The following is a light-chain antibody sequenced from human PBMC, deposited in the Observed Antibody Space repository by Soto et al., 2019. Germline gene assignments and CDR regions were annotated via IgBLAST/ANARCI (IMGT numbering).Light chain of an antibody. Sequence: DIQMTQSPSSLSASVGDRVTITCRASQSISSYLNWYQQKPGKAPKLLIYAASSLQSGVPSRFSGSRSGTDVTLAISSLQPEDFATYCFQQSYSTPFTFGPGTKVDI. CDR2: AAS. CDR1: QSISSY. CDR3: QQSYSTPFT. J-gene: IGKJ3*01. V-gene: IGKV1-39*01.